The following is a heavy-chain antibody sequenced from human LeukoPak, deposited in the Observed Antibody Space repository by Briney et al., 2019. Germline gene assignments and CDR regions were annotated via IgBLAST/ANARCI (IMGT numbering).Heavy chain of an antibody. CDR2: THPGDSDT. CDR3: ARPRFWHGMDV. Sequence: ESLKISCKASGYSFTSYWIGWVRQMPGKGLEWVGITHPGDSDTRYSPSFQGQVTISADKSISTAYLQWSSLKASDTAMYYCARPRFWHGMDVWGQGTTFTVSS. D-gene: IGHD2/OR15-2a*01. V-gene: IGHV5-51*01. J-gene: IGHJ6*02. CDR1: GYSFTSYW.